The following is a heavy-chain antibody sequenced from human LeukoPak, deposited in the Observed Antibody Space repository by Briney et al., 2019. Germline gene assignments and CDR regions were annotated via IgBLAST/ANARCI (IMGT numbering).Heavy chain of an antibody. Sequence: GGSLRLSCAASGFIFGSYATTWVRQAPGKGLEWVSYISSSGSTIYYADSVKGRFTISRDNAKNSLYLQMNSLRAEDTAVYYCARDEATMESWFDPWGQGTLVTVSS. CDR2: ISSSGSTI. J-gene: IGHJ5*02. D-gene: IGHD3-10*01. CDR3: ARDEATMESWFDP. CDR1: GFIFGSYA. V-gene: IGHV3-48*04.